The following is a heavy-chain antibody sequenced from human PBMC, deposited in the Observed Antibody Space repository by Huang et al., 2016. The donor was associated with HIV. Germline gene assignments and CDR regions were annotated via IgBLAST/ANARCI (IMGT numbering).Heavy chain of an antibody. Sequence: QVQLVQSGAEVKKPGASVKVSCKASGYAFTSDYMHWVRQAPGQGLEWMGIINPSDGSTSYAQKFQGRVTTTRDTSTNTVFMELSSLRSDDTAVYYCARDRDFYDSSGYWGFNYFDYWGQGTLVTVSS. CDR2: INPSDGST. CDR1: GYAFTSDY. CDR3: ARDRDFYDSSGYWGFNYFDY. D-gene: IGHD3-22*01. V-gene: IGHV1-46*01. J-gene: IGHJ4*02.